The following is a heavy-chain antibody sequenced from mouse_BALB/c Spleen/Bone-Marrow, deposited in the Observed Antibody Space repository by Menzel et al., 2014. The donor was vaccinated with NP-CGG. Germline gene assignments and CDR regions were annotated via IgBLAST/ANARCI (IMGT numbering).Heavy chain of an antibody. J-gene: IGHJ3*01. CDR3: TRGDYYGSSSFAY. Sequence: QVQLKVSGAELVRPGASVKLSCKASGYTFTSYWINWVKQRPGQGLQWIGNIYPSDSYTNYNQKFKDKATLTVDKSSSTAYMQLSSPTSEDSAVYYCTRGDYYGSSSFAYWGQGTLVTVS. D-gene: IGHD1-1*01. CDR2: IYPSDSYT. CDR1: GYTFTSYW. V-gene: IGHV1-69*02.